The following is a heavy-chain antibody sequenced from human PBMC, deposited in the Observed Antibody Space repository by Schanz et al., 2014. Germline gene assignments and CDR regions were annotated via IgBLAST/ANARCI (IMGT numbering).Heavy chain of an antibody. CDR3: IRGDIMVVPVAHF. V-gene: IGHV3-7*01. J-gene: IGHJ4*02. CDR1: GFTFSGYW. D-gene: IGHD2-2*01. CDR2: INQDASEK. Sequence: EVQLVESGGGLVQPGGSLRLSCAASGFTFSGYWMSWVRQAPGEGLVWVANINQDASEKYYVDSVKGRFTISRDNSKNTLYLQMNSLRAEDTAVYYCIRGDIMVVPVAHFWGQGILVTVSS.